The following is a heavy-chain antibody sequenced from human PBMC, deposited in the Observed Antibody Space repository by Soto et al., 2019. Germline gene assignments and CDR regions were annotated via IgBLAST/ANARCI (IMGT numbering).Heavy chain of an antibody. V-gene: IGHV3-23*01. D-gene: IGHD1-26*01. CDR3: ARSGGSYFGPFDS. J-gene: IGHJ4*02. Sequence: EVQLLESGGGLVQPGGSLRLSCAASGFTFSTYGMAWFRQAPGQGLEWVSAISATGDATYYGDSVKGRFTISRDNSKNTLYLQMKSLRAEDTAVFYCARSGGSYFGPFDSWGQGTLVTVSS. CDR1: GFTFSTYG. CDR2: ISATGDAT.